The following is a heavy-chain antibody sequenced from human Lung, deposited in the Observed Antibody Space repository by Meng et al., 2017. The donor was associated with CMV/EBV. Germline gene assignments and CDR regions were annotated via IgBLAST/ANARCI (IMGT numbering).Heavy chain of an antibody. CDR1: GYSISSGYY. Sequence: LXXTVSGYSISSGYYWGWIRQPPGKGLEWIGTIYRGGTTYYNSPLKSRVTISVDTSKNQFSLKMSSVTAADTAVYYCAILLWGTSVPNGTPWGQGTXVTVSS. V-gene: IGHV4-38-2*02. J-gene: IGHJ4*02. CDR3: AILLWGTSVPNGTP. CDR2: IYRGGTT. D-gene: IGHD4-17*01.